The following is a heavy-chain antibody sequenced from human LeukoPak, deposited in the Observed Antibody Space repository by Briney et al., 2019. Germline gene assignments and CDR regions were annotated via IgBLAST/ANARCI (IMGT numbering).Heavy chain of an antibody. CDR1: GFTFSSYA. Sequence: PGGSLRLSSAASGFTFSSYAMHWVRQAPGKGLEWVAVISYDGSNKYYADSVKGRFTISRDNSKNTLYLQMNSLRAEDTAVYYCASMVRYWGQGTLVTVSS. J-gene: IGHJ4*02. CDR3: ASMVRY. D-gene: IGHD3-10*01. CDR2: ISYDGSNK. V-gene: IGHV3-30*14.